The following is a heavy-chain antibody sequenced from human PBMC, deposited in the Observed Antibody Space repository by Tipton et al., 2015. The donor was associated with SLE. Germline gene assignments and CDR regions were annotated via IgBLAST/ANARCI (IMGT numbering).Heavy chain of an antibody. D-gene: IGHD4-17*01. CDR2: ISTSSTTI. V-gene: IGHV3-48*02. CDR3: ARDYGDYGVGFDY. Sequence: APGKGLDWISYISTSSTTIYYADSVKGRFTISRDDAKNSLYLQMNSLRDDDTAIYYCARDYGDYGVGFDYWGQGILVTVSS. J-gene: IGHJ4*02.